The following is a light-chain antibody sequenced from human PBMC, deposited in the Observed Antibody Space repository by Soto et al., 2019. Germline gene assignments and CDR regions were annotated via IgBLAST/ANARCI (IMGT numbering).Light chain of an antibody. V-gene: IGLV2-14*01. J-gene: IGLJ2*01. Sequence: QSVLTQPASVSGSPGQSITISCTGTSSDVGAYNYVSWFQQHPGKAPKLMIYEVSNRPSGISSRFSGSKSGNTASLTISGLQAEDDADYYCSSYTSTSTLVFGGGTKL. CDR2: EVS. CDR1: SSDVGAYNY. CDR3: SSYTSTSTLV.